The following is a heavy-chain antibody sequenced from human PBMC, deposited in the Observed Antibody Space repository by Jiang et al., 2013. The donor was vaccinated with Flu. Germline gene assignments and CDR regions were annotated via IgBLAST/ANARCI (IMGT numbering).Heavy chain of an antibody. D-gene: IGHD1-26*01. Sequence: EWIGSIYHSGSTYYNPSLKSRVTISVDTSKNQFSLKLSSVTAADTAVYYCARGVGATPSGYWGQGTLVTVSS. V-gene: IGHV4-38-2*02. J-gene: IGHJ4*02. CDR3: ARGVGATPSGY. CDR2: IYHSGST.